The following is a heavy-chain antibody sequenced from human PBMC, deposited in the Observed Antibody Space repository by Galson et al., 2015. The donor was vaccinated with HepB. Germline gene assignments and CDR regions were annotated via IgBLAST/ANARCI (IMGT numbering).Heavy chain of an antibody. CDR1: GGSISSGSYY. CDR2: IYTSGST. Sequence: TLSLTCTVSGGSISSGSYYWSWIRQPAGKGLEWIGRIYTSGSTNYNPSLKSRVTMSVDTSKNQFSLKLSSVTAADTAVYYCARVVVALGWFDPWGQGTLVTASS. J-gene: IGHJ5*02. D-gene: IGHD2-15*01. V-gene: IGHV4-61*02. CDR3: ARVVVALGWFDP.